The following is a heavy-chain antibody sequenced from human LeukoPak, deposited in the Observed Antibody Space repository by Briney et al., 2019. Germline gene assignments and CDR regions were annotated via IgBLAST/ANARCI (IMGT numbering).Heavy chain of an antibody. Sequence: GASVKVSCKASGYIFIGYYMHWVRQAPGQGLEWMGIINPSGGSTNYAQKFQGRVTMTRDTSTNTVYMELSSLRSEDTAVYYCARGPSITMVRGGQWYYYMDVWGKGTTVTISS. CDR3: ARGPSITMVRGGQWYYYMDV. V-gene: IGHV1-46*01. CDR2: INPSGGST. D-gene: IGHD3-10*01. J-gene: IGHJ6*03. CDR1: GYIFIGYY.